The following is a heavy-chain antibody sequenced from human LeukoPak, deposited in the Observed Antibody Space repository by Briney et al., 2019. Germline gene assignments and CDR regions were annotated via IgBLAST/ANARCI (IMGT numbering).Heavy chain of an antibody. Sequence: SETLSLTCAVYGGSFSGYYWSWIRQPPGKGLEWIGEINHSGSTNYNPSLKSRVTISVDTSKNQFSLKLSSVTAADTAVYYSARAPSGSFRYYFDYWGQGTLVTVSS. V-gene: IGHV4-34*01. J-gene: IGHJ4*02. CDR1: GGSFSGYY. D-gene: IGHD3-10*01. CDR2: INHSGST. CDR3: ARAPSGSFRYYFDY.